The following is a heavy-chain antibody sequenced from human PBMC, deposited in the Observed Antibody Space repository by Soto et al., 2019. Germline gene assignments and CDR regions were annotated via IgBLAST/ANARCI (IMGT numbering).Heavy chain of an antibody. J-gene: IGHJ6*02. Sequence: EVQLVESGGDLVKPGGSLRLSCAASGFTFSSYTMNWVRQSPGKGLEWVSSISGSSDYIYYADSVKGRFTISRDNAKNSLYLQMNSLRDEETALYYRARASYYDFWSGYYRLGGMDVWGLGTTVTVSS. D-gene: IGHD3-3*01. V-gene: IGHV3-21*02. CDR3: ARASYYDFWSGYYRLGGMDV. CDR2: ISGSSDYI. CDR1: GFTFSSYT.